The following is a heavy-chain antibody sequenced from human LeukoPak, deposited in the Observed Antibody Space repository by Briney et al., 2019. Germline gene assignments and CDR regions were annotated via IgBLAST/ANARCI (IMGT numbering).Heavy chain of an antibody. D-gene: IGHD3-10*01. J-gene: IGHJ4*02. CDR1: VLTLNNHA. CDR2: IRGSDTKT. CDR3: AQSGAPLPLYFDN. V-gene: IGHV3-23*01. Sequence: GGSLRLSCIASVLTLNNHAMNGLRHSPRKGLEGVSSIRGSDTKTYYTDFLKGRFTVSRDNSKNTLFLQMSSLTAEDTAIYYCAQSGAPLPLYFDNWGQGSLVTVSS.